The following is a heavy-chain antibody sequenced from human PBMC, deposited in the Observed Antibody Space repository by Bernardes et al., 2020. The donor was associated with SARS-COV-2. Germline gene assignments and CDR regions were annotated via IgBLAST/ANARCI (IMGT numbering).Heavy chain of an antibody. J-gene: IGHJ4*02. D-gene: IGHD4-17*01. CDR1: GDSISSSGYY. CDR3: ARSYGGNRYFDH. CDR2: VYYSGNT. Sequence: SETLSLTCSVSGDSISSSGYYWSWIRQHPVKGLEWIGYVYYSGNTFYNPSLKSRVTISVDTSKNQFSLRLTSLTAADTAVYHCARSYGGNRYFDHWGQGTLVTVSS. V-gene: IGHV4-31*03.